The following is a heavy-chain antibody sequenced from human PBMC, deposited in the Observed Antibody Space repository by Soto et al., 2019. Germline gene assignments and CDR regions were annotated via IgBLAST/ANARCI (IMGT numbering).Heavy chain of an antibody. CDR3: ARVLIPQRYYYYGMDV. CDR2: ISSGGTII. J-gene: IGHJ6*02. D-gene: IGHD1-1*01. V-gene: IGHV3-48*03. Sequence: VGSLRLSCAASGFTFSSYEMNWVRQATGKGLEWVSYISSGGTIIYNADSVKGRFTISRDNAKNSLYLQMNSLRAEDTAVYYCARVLIPQRYYYYGMDVWGQGTTVTVSS. CDR1: GFTFSSYE.